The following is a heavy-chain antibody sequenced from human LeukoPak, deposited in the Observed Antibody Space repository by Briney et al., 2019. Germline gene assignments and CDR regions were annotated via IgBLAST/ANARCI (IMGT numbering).Heavy chain of an antibody. CDR3: AKYQIGDNVRSGFDI. J-gene: IGHJ3*02. Sequence: GGSLRLSCAVFGFTFDDYGMSWVRQAPGKGLEWVSGISWNGGRTGYADSVKGRFIISRDNAKNSLSLQMNSLRAEDTAVYYCAKYQIGDNVRSGFDIWGRGTTVTVSS. CDR2: ISWNGGRT. V-gene: IGHV3-20*04. D-gene: IGHD3-22*01. CDR1: GFTFDDYG.